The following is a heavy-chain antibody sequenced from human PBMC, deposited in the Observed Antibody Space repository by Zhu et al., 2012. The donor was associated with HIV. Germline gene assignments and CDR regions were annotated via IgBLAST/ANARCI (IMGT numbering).Heavy chain of an antibody. CDR2: IYTSGRT. Sequence: QVQLQESGPGLVKPSETLSLRCTVSGGSISSYYWSWIRQPAGKELEWIGRIYTSGRTNNNPSLKSRVTMSVDTSKNQFSLKLSSVTAADTAVYYCAREGAGYYDSSGYYYVSWYFDLWGRGTLVTVSS. D-gene: IGHD3-22*01. CDR3: AREGAGYYDSSGYYYVSWYFDL. CDR1: GGSISSYY. J-gene: IGHJ2*01. V-gene: IGHV4-4*07.